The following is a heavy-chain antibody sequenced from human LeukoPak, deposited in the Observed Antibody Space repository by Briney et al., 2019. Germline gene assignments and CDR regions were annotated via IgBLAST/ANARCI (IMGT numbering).Heavy chain of an antibody. D-gene: IGHD4-17*01. V-gene: IGHV3-53*04. CDR1: GFTFSSYS. J-gene: IGHJ3*02. CDR2: IYSGGST. CDR3: ARDTTVTGAFDI. Sequence: PGGSLRLSCAASGFTFSSYSMNWARQAPGKGLEWVSVIYSGGSTYYADSVKGRFTISRHNSKNTLYLQMNSLRAEDTAVYYCARDTTVTGAFDIWGQGTMVTVSS.